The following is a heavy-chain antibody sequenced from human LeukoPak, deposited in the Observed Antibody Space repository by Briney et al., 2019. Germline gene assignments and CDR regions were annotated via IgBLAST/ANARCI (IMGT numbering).Heavy chain of an antibody. J-gene: IGHJ6*03. CDR3: ARAPDYYYTDV. CDR1: GFTFSSYT. Sequence: GGSLRLSCAASGFTFSSYTVNWVRQAPGKGLEWVSSISSSSSYIYYADAVKGRFTISRDNAKNSLYLQMNRLRAEDTAVYYCARAPDYYYTDVWGKGTTVTVSS. CDR2: ISSSSSYI. V-gene: IGHV3-21*01.